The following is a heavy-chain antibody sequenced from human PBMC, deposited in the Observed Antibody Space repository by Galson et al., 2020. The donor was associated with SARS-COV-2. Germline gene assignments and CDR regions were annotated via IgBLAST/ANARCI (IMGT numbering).Heavy chain of an antibody. D-gene: IGHD1-26*01. CDR1: GFTFSDYD. CDR2: AGSVGDT. V-gene: IGHV3-13*01. J-gene: IGHJ3*02. Sequence: GESLKISCAASGFTFSDYDMHWVRQASGKSLEWVSLAGSVGDTYYLGSVKGRFIISRDNAKSSLYLQMNSLTAGDTAIYYCTRVQVGNAFDIWGQGTLVTVSS. CDR3: TRVQVGNAFDI.